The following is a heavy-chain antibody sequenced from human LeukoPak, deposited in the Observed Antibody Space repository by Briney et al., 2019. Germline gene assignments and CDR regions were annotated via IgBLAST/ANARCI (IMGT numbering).Heavy chain of an antibody. Sequence: GGSLRLSCAASGFTFSSYGMHWVRQAPGKGLEWVAVIWYDGSNKYYADSVKGRFTISRDNSKNTLYLQMNSLRAEDTAVCYCATDFWREPFDYWGQGTLVTVSS. V-gene: IGHV3-33*01. J-gene: IGHJ4*02. D-gene: IGHD3-3*01. CDR3: ATDFWREPFDY. CDR2: IWYDGSNK. CDR1: GFTFSSYG.